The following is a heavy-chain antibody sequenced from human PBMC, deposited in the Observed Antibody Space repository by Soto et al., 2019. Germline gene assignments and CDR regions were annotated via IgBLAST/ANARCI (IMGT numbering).Heavy chain of an antibody. CDR3: ARDYRWLVTNAYYYYYYGMDV. CDR2: ISYDGSNK. J-gene: IGHJ6*02. V-gene: IGHV3-30-3*01. CDR1: GFTFSSYA. Sequence: QVQLVESGGGVVQPGRSLRLSCAASGFTFSSYAMHWVRQAPGKGLEWVAVISYDGSNKYYADSVKGRFTISRDNSKNTLYLQMSSLRAEDTAVYYCARDYRWLVTNAYYYYYYGMDVWGQGTTVTVSS. D-gene: IGHD6-19*01.